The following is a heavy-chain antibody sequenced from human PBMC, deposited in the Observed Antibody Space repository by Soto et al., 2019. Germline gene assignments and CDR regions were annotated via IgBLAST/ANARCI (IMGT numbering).Heavy chain of an antibody. D-gene: IGHD1-26*01. CDR2: IHSSGTT. V-gene: IGHV4-59*11. J-gene: IGHJ3*02. Sequence: QVQLQESGPGLVKPSETLSLSCTLSGGSFSSHHWSWVRQPPEKGLEWIGYIHSSGTTNYNPSLNSRVIMSVDTSKNQFSLRLSSVTAADTAMYYCARSLGGSYLNAFDIWGQGTMVSVSS. CDR3: ARSLGGSYLNAFDI. CDR1: GGSFSSHH.